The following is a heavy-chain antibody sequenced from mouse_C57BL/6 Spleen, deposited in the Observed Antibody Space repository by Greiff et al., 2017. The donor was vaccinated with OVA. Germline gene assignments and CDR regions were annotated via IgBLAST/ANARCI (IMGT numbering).Heavy chain of an antibody. J-gene: IGHJ3*01. D-gene: IGHD1-1*01. Sequence: EEKVVESGGGLVKPGGSLKLSCAASGFTFSDYGMHWGRQAPEKGLEWVAYISSGSSTIYYADTVKGRFTISRDNAKNTLFLQMTSLRSEDTAMYYCARRDYGSSLFAYWGQGTLVTVSA. CDR1: GFTFSDYG. CDR3: ARRDYGSSLFAY. V-gene: IGHV5-17*01. CDR2: ISSGSSTI.